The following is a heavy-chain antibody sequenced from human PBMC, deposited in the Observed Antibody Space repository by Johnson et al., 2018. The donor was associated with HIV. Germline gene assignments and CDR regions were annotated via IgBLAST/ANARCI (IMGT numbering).Heavy chain of an antibody. CDR2: ISYDGSNK. J-gene: IGHJ3*02. Sequence: QVQLVESGGGVVQPGTSLRLSCAASGFTFSNYGMHWVRQAPGKGLEWVAVISYDGSNKYYADSVKGRFTISRDNSKNTLYLQMNSLRAEDTAVYYCTTERYRGSYYGYHAFDIWGQGTMVTVSS. CDR3: TTERYRGSYYGYHAFDI. CDR1: GFTFSNYG. V-gene: IGHV3-30*03. D-gene: IGHD1-26*01.